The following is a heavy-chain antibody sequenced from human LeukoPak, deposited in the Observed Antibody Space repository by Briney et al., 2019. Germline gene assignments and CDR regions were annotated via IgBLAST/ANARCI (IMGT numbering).Heavy chain of an antibody. V-gene: IGHV4-59*01. Sequence: PSETLSLTCTVPGGSISSYYWSWIRQPPGKGLEWIGYIYYSGSTNYNPSLKSRVTISVDTSKNQFSLKLSSVTAADTAVYYCARERGDYGEDDAFDIWGQGTMVTVSS. CDR1: GGSISSYY. J-gene: IGHJ3*02. CDR3: ARERGDYGEDDAFDI. CDR2: IYYSGST. D-gene: IGHD4-17*01.